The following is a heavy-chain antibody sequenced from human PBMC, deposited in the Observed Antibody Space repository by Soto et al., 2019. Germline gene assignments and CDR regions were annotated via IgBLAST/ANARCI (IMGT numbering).Heavy chain of an antibody. D-gene: IGHD6-19*01. CDR2: IWYDGTKK. CDR1: GFSLRTYG. Sequence: QVQLVESGGGVVQSGRSLTLSCPASGFSLRTYGMHWLRRAPGKGLEWVAFIWYDGTKKFYANSVKGRSTISKDNSNNILYLQMSGLRAEDTAVYYCARDVLTAVAGSVNWFDPWGQGTLVTVSS. J-gene: IGHJ5*02. V-gene: IGHV3-33*01. CDR3: ARDVLTAVAGSVNWFDP.